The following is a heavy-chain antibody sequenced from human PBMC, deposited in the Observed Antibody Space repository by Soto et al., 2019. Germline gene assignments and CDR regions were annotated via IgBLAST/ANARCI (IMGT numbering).Heavy chain of an antibody. D-gene: IGHD6-13*01. Sequence: SETLSLTCAVYGGSFSGYYWSWIRQPPGKGLEWIGEINHSGSTNYNPSLKSRVTISVDTSKNQFSLKLSSVTAADTAVYYCGSAALARPYYYGMDVWGQGTTVTVSS. CDR2: INHSGST. V-gene: IGHV4-34*01. CDR1: GGSFSGYY. J-gene: IGHJ6*02. CDR3: GSAALARPYYYGMDV.